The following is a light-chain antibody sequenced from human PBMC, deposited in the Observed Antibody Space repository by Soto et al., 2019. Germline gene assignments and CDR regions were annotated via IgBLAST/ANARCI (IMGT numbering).Light chain of an antibody. J-gene: IGKJ1*01. V-gene: IGKV3-15*01. CDR2: HAS. CDR1: QSVSDK. CDR3: QQYNNWPPWT. Sequence: EIVMTQSPATVSVSPGERATLSCRASQSVSDKLAWYQQKPGQAPRLLIYHASARATGIPARFSGSGSGTEFTLTTSGLQSEDFAVYYCQQYNNWPPWTFGQGTKVDIK.